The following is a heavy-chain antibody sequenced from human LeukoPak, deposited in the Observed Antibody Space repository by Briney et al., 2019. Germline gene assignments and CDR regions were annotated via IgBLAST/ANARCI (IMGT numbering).Heavy chain of an antibody. CDR1: GFTFSSYW. D-gene: IGHD3-22*01. J-gene: IGHJ4*02. V-gene: IGHV3-7*03. Sequence: PGGSLRLSCAASGFTFSSYWMSWVRQAPGKGLEWLANIKQDGSEKYYVDSVKGRFTISRDNAKNSLYLQMNSLRAEDTAVYYCAKRGRHYYDSSGPVDYWGQGTLVTVSS. CDR3: AKRGRHYYDSSGPVDY. CDR2: IKQDGSEK.